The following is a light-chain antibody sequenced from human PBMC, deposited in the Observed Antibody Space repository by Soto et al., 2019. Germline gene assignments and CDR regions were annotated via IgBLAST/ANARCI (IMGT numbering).Light chain of an antibody. Sequence: EIVMTQSPATLSVSPGGRATLSCRASQSISDTLAWYQQKPGQAPRLLIHGASTRATGFPARFSGSGYGTDFTLTISSLQSEDFAVYYCQQYNNWPWTFGQGTKVEIK. CDR2: GAS. CDR3: QQYNNWPWT. J-gene: IGKJ1*01. V-gene: IGKV3-15*01. CDR1: QSISDT.